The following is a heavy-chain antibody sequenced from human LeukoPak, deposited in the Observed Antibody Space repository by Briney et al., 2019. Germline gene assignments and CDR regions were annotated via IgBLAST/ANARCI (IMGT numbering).Heavy chain of an antibody. Sequence: GASVKVSCKASGYTFTGHYMHWVRQATGQGLEWMGWMNPNSGNTGYAQKFQGRVTMTRNTSISTAYMELSSLRSEDTDVYYCARERTPYYYMDVWGKGTTVTVSS. D-gene: IGHD2-2*01. J-gene: IGHJ6*03. CDR2: MNPNSGNT. CDR3: ARERTPYYYMDV. CDR1: GYTFTGHY. V-gene: IGHV1-8*02.